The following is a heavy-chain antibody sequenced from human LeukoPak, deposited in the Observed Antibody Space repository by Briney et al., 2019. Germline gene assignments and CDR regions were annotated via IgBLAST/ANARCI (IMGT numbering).Heavy chain of an antibody. J-gene: IGHJ5*02. V-gene: IGHV3-30*02. CDR3: AKNQMRNWFGP. CDR2: IRDDGSNK. D-gene: IGHD5-24*01. CDR1: GLTFSSYG. Sequence: PGGSLRLSCAASGLTFSSYGMHSLRHSPGKGLGWVAFIRDDGSNKYYADSMKGRFTISRDTSKNSLYLQMNSLRTEDAAVYYCAKNQMRNWFGPWGQGTLVTVSS.